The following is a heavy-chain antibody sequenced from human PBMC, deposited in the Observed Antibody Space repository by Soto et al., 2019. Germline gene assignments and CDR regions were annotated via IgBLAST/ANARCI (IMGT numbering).Heavy chain of an antibody. Sequence: EELLVESGGGLVQPGGSLRVSRAASGFRFSGHWMSWVRQAPGKGLEWVAGIKEDGSERKYVDSAKGRFTISRDNAKKSLYLQMNSLRVEDTAVYYCARGGSNRFGLWGQGTLVTVSS. V-gene: IGHV3-7*04. J-gene: IGHJ4*02. D-gene: IGHD6-13*01. CDR3: ARGGSNRFGL. CDR1: GFRFSGHW. CDR2: IKEDGSER.